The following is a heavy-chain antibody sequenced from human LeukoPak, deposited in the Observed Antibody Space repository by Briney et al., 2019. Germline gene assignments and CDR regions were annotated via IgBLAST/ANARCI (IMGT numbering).Heavy chain of an antibody. CDR1: GFTFSSYA. CDR2: ITGSGSST. CDR3: AKVPLIAAPKHFDY. J-gene: IGHJ4*02. Sequence: GGSLRLSCAASGFTFSSYAMSWVSQAPGKWLEWVSAITGSGSSTYYANSVKGRFTISRDNSKNTLYLQMNSLRAEDTAVYYCAKVPLIAAPKHFDYWGQGTLVTVSS. D-gene: IGHD6-13*01. V-gene: IGHV3-23*01.